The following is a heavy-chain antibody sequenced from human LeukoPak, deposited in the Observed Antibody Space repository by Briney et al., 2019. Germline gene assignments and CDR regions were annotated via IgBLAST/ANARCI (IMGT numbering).Heavy chain of an antibody. CDR3: ARVYTALDY. J-gene: IGHJ4*02. CDR2: ISSGGSRI. CDR1: GFTFSSYW. Sequence: PGGSLRLSCAASGFTFSSYWMSWIRQTPGKGLEWVSYISSGGSRIFYADSVKGRFTISRDDSEKSLYLQMSSLRVEDTAVYYCARVYTALDYWGPGTLVTVSS. V-gene: IGHV3-11*01. D-gene: IGHD1-20*01.